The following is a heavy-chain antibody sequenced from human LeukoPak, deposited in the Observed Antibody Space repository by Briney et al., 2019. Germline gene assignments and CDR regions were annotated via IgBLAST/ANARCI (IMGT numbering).Heavy chain of an antibody. V-gene: IGHV1-2*06. CDR2: INPNSGGT. D-gene: IGHD4-17*01. CDR1: GCTFTSYD. CDR3: ARESYGDYEIG. Sequence: ASVKVSCKASGCTFTSYDINWVRQATGQGLEWMGRINPNSGGTNYAQKFQGRVTMTRDTSISTAYMELSRLRSDDTAVYYCARESYGDYEIGWGQGTLVTVSS. J-gene: IGHJ4*02.